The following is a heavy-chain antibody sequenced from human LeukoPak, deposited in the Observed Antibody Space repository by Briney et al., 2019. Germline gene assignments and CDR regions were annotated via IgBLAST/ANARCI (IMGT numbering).Heavy chain of an antibody. CDR1: GGSFSGYY. V-gene: IGHV4-34*01. D-gene: IGHD1-7*01. Sequence: SETLSLTCAVYGGSFSGYYWSWIRQPPGKGLEWIGEINHSGSTNYNPSLKSRVTISVDTSKNQFSLKLSSVTAADTAVYYCARGVITGTLLNYFDYWGQGTLVTVSS. CDR2: INHSGST. CDR3: ARGVITGTLLNYFDY. J-gene: IGHJ4*02.